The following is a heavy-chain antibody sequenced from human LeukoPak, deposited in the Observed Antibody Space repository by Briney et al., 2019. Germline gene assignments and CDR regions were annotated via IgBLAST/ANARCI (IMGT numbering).Heavy chain of an antibody. CDR2: INHNGNVD. Sequence: GGSPRLSCAASGFTFRSYWMSWVRQAPGKGLEWVASINHNGNVDYYVDSVKGRFIISRDNAKNSLYLQMSNLRAEDTAVYFCARGGGLDVWGQGATVTVSS. J-gene: IGHJ6*02. CDR3: ARGGGLDV. D-gene: IGHD3-16*01. V-gene: IGHV3-7*03. CDR1: GFTFRSYW.